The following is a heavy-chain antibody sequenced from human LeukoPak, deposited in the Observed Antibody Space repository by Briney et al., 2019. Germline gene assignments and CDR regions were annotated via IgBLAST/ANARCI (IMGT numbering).Heavy chain of an antibody. CDR2: ISGSGDST. CDR3: AKGGFGVYYFDH. CDR1: GFTFNTHA. V-gene: IGHV3-23*01. D-gene: IGHD3-10*01. J-gene: IGHJ4*02. Sequence: GGSLRLSCAASGFTFNTHAMSWVRQAPGKGPEWVSAISGSGDSTYSADSVTGRFTISRDNSKNTLYLQLNSLRDEDTAVYYCAKGGFGVYYFDHWGQGTLVTVSS.